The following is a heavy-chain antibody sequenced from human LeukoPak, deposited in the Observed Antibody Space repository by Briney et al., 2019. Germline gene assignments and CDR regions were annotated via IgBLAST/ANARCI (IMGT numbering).Heavy chain of an antibody. Sequence: SETLSLTCAVYGGSFSGYYWSWIRQPPGKGLEWIGEINHSGSTNYNPSLKSRVTISVDTSKNQFSLKLSSVTAADTAVYYCARQWLARTADYWGQGTLVTVSS. D-gene: IGHD6-19*01. J-gene: IGHJ4*02. CDR3: ARQWLARTADY. CDR1: GGSFSGYY. CDR2: INHSGST. V-gene: IGHV4-34*01.